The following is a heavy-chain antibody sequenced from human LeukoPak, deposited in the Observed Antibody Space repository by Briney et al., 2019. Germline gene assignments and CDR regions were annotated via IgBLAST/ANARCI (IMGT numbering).Heavy chain of an antibody. CDR2: ISYSGLT. CDR1: GGSININTYY. V-gene: IGHV4-39*01. CDR3: AIFDLRYSSGWNNFDY. D-gene: IGHD6-19*01. Sequence: SETLSLTCTVSGGSININTYYWGWIRQPPGRGLEWIGSISYSGLTFYTPSLKNRVTISVDTSKNEFSVRLTSVTAADTAVYYCAIFDLRYSSGWNNFDYWGQGTLVTVSS. J-gene: IGHJ4*02.